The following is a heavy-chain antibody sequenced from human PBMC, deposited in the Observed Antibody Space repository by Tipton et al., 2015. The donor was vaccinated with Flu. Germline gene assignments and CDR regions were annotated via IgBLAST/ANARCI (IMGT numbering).Heavy chain of an antibody. CDR1: GFTFSSYG. V-gene: IGHV3-33*01. Sequence: SLRLSCAASGFTFSSYGMHWVRQAPGKGLEWVAVIWYDGSNRYYEDSVKGRFTISRDDSKNTLYLQMNSLRADDTAVYYCARDFDSYYLDYWGQGDLVTVSS. CDR2: IWYDGSNR. CDR3: ARDFDSYYLDY. D-gene: IGHD3-9*01. J-gene: IGHJ4*02.